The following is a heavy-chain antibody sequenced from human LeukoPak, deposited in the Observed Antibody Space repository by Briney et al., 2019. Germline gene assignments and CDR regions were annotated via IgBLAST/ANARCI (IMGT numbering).Heavy chain of an antibody. CDR1: GFTFSSYW. D-gene: IGHD6-19*01. J-gene: IGHJ5*02. Sequence: GGSLRLSCAASGFTFSSYWMSWVRQAPGKGLEWVDKIKQDGSEKYYVDSVKGRFSITRDNAKNSLYLKMNSRRAEDTAVYYCAREGSWRNWLDPWGQGTLVTVSS. CDR2: IKQDGSEK. V-gene: IGHV3-7*05. CDR3: AREGSWRNWLDP.